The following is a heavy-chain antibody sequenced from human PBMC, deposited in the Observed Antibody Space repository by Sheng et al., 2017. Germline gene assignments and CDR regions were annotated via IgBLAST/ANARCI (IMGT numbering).Heavy chain of an antibody. V-gene: IGHV3-23*04. CDR2: ISGSGGST. J-gene: IGHJ4*02. CDR1: GFTFSSYG. D-gene: IGHD4-4*01. CDR3: AKDLYSNLGANVVLYFDY. Sequence: EVQLVESGGGLVQPGGTLRLSCAASGFTFSSYGMSWVRQAPGKGLEWVSGISGSGGSTYYADSVKGRFTISRDNAKNTLYLQMNSLRAEDTAVYYCAKDLYSNLGANVVLYFDYWGQGTLVTVSS.